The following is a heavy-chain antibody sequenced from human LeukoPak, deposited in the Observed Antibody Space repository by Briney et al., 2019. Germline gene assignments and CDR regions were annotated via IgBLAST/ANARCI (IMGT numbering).Heavy chain of an antibody. J-gene: IGHJ4*02. Sequence: GGSLRLSCAASGFIISRNYMSWVRQAPGKGLEWVSVIYSGGSTYYADSVKGRFTISRDNSKNTLYLQLNSLTTDDTAMYYCARGDWGLYPFDYWGQGTLVTVSS. V-gene: IGHV3-66*02. CDR1: GFIISRNY. CDR2: IYSGGST. D-gene: IGHD2-2*02. CDR3: ARGDWGLYPFDY.